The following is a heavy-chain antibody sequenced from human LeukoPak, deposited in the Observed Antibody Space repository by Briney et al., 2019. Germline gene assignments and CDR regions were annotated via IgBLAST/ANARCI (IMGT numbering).Heavy chain of an antibody. CDR3: ARFRITMIRGVIPSYGMDV. J-gene: IGHJ6*02. D-gene: IGHD3-10*01. CDR1: GFTFSSYC. V-gene: IGHV3-21*01. CDR2: ISSSSSYT. Sequence: GGSLRLSCAAFGFTFSSYCMNWVRQAPGKGLEWVSSISSSSSYTYYADSVKGRFTISTDNAKNSLYLQMNSLRAEDTAVYYCARFRITMIRGVIPSYGMDVWGQGTTATVS.